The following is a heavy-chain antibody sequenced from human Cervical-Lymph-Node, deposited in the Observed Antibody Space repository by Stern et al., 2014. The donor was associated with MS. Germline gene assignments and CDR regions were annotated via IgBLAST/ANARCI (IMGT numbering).Heavy chain of an antibody. D-gene: IGHD5-12*01. CDR3: ARGGAVATSDYYFDY. CDR2: ISYDGSDK. Sequence: VQLEESGGGVVQPGRSLRLSCAASGFTFSYHAMHWVRQAPGKGLEWVAVISYDGSDKNEADSVKGRFTISRDNSRNTLYLQMNSLRVDDTAVYYCARGGAVATSDYYFDYWGQGILVTVSS. J-gene: IGHJ4*02. CDR1: GFTFSYHA. V-gene: IGHV3-30*01.